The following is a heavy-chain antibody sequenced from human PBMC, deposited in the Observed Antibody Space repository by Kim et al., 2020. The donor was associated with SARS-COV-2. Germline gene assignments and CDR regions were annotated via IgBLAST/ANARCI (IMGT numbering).Heavy chain of an antibody. V-gene: IGHV4-31*03. CDR1: GGSISSGGYY. CDR2: IYYSGST. Sequence: SETLSLTCTVSGGSISSGGYYWSWIRQHPGKGLEWIGYIYYSGSTYYNPSLKSRVTISVDTSKNQFSLKLSSVTAADTAVYYCARDIEIRPGRRNYYYGMDVWGQGTTVTVSS. J-gene: IGHJ6*02. CDR3: ARDIEIRPGRRNYYYGMDV. D-gene: IGHD1-1*01.